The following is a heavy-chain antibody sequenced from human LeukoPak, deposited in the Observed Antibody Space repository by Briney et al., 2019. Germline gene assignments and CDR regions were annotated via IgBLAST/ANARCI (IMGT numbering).Heavy chain of an antibody. D-gene: IGHD4-17*01. CDR3: ARDRGGATVTTDYYYYYGMDV. Sequence: GASVKVSCKVSGYTLTELSMHWVRQAPGKGLEWMGGFAPEDGETIYAQKFQGRVTITADESTSTAYMELSSLRSEDTAVYYCARDRGGATVTTDYYYYYGMDVWGQGTTVTVSS. V-gene: IGHV1-24*01. CDR1: GYTLTELS. CDR2: FAPEDGET. J-gene: IGHJ6*02.